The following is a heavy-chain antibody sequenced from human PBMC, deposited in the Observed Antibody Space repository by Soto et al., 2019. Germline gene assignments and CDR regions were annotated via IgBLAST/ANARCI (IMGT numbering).Heavy chain of an antibody. D-gene: IGHD2-15*01. Sequence: QVQLVESGGGVVQPGRSLRLSCAASGFTFSSYGMHWVRQAPGKGLEWVALIWYDGSYKYYADSVKGRFTISRDNSKNTLYLQMNSLRAEDTAVYYCARVAGHCSGGSCYEVGGYWGQGTLVTVSS. J-gene: IGHJ4*02. CDR1: GFTFSSYG. CDR3: ARVAGHCSGGSCYEVGGY. CDR2: IWYDGSYK. V-gene: IGHV3-33*01.